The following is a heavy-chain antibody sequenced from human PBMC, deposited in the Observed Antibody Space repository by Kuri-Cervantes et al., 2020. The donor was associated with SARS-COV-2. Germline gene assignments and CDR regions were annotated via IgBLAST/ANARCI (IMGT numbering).Heavy chain of an antibody. D-gene: IGHD6-13*01. Sequence: GGSLRLSCTASGFTFNSYNMKWVRQAPGKGLEWVSGIGPSNTYIYYADSVKGRFTISRDNSKNTLYLQMNSPRAEDTAVYYCAAESIAAAGNVPLGGDWGQGTLVTVSS. V-gene: IGHV3-21*01. CDR1: GFTFNSYN. CDR3: AAESIAAAGNVPLGGD. J-gene: IGHJ4*02. CDR2: IGPSNTYI.